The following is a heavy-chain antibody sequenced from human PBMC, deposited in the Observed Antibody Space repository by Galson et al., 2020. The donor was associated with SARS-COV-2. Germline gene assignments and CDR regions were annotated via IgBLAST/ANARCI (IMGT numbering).Heavy chain of an antibody. V-gene: IGHV3-7*01. Sequence: GGSLRLSCAASGFTFSSYWMSWVRQAPGKGLEWVANIKQDGSEQYYVDSVKGRFTISRDNAKNSLYLQMNSLRAEDTAVYYCARFPLLRYFDWLLWCYFDYWGQGTLVTVSS. J-gene: IGHJ4*02. CDR3: ARFPLLRYFDWLLWCYFDY. CDR1: GFTFSSYW. D-gene: IGHD3-9*01. CDR2: IKQDGSEQ.